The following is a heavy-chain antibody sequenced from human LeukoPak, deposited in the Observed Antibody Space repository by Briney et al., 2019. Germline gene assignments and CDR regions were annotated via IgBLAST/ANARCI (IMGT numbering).Heavy chain of an antibody. CDR2: IYYGGST. Sequence: SETLSLTCTVSGGSISSSSYYWGWIRQPPGKGLEWIGSIYYGGSTYYNPSLKSRVTISVDTSKNQFSLKLSSVTAADTAVYYCAREKGVAGAPDYFDYWGQGTLVTLSS. J-gene: IGHJ4*02. D-gene: IGHD6-19*01. CDR1: GGSISSSSYY. CDR3: AREKGVAGAPDYFDY. V-gene: IGHV4-39*07.